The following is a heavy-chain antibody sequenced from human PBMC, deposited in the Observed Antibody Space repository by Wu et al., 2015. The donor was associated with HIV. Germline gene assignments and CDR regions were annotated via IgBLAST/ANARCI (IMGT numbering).Heavy chain of an antibody. Sequence: QVQLVQSGAEVKKPGASVKVSCKVSGYPLTEISIQWVRQAPGKGLEWMGGFLPGDAEPLYAQNIQDRVTMTEDTTANTAYMELSTLTSEDTAVYFCTTGPGSGSEGVIDFWGQGTLVIVSS. CDR1: GYPLTEIS. V-gene: IGHV1-24*01. D-gene: IGHD1-26*01. CDR2: FLPGDAEP. J-gene: IGHJ4*02. CDR3: TTGPGSGSEGVIDF.